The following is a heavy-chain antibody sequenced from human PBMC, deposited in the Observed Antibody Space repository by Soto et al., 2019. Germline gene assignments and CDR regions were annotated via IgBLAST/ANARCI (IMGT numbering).Heavy chain of an antibody. Sequence: VASVKVSCKASGYTFTSYGISWVRQAPGQGLEWMGWISAYNGNTNYAQKLQGRVTMTTDTSTSTAYMELRSLRSDDTAVYYCARVGPVAGTDDAFDIWGQGTMVTVSS. CDR1: GYTFTSYG. J-gene: IGHJ3*02. V-gene: IGHV1-18*01. CDR3: ARVGPVAGTDDAFDI. CDR2: ISAYNGNT. D-gene: IGHD6-19*01.